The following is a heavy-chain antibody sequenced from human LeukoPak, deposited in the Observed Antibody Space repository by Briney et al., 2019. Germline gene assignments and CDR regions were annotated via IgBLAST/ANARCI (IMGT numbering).Heavy chain of an antibody. CDR1: GGSISGRSYY. CDR2: MYYSGST. D-gene: IGHD5-18*01. CDR3: ARLRVRGYGYGPWEGPTWVDY. V-gene: IGHV4-39*07. J-gene: IGHJ4*02. Sequence: KASETLSLTCTVSGGSISGRSYYWGWIRQPPGKGLEWIGSMYYSGSTYSNPSLKSRVTISVDTSKNQFSLRLSSVTAADTAVYYCARLRVRGYGYGPWEGPTWVDYWGQGTLVTVSS.